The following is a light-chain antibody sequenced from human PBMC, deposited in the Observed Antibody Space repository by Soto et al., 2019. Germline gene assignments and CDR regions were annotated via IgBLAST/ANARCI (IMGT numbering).Light chain of an antibody. Sequence: EIVLTQSPGTLSLSPGEIATLSFSASQSVSSSYLAWYQQKPGQAPRLLIYGASNRATGIPDRFSGSGSGTDFTLTITRLEPEDFAVYYCHQYGTSPLTFGGGTKVDIK. CDR1: QSVSSSY. V-gene: IGKV3-20*01. CDR2: GAS. J-gene: IGKJ4*01. CDR3: HQYGTSPLT.